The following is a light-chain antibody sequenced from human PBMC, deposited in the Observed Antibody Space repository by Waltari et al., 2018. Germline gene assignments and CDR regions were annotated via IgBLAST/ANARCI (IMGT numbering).Light chain of an antibody. CDR2: AAS. J-gene: IGKJ2*01. V-gene: IGKV1-39*01. CDR1: QSISMY. Sequence: DFQMTQSPSSLSASVGDRVTITCRASQSISMYLNWYQQKPGRAPKLLIYAASSLQSGVPSRFSVSGSGTDFTLTISSLQPEDFATYYCQQSYSTPYTFGQGTKLEI. CDR3: QQSYSTPYT.